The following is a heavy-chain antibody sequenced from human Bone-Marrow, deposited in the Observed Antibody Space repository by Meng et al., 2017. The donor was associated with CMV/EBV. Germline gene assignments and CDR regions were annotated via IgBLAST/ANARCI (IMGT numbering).Heavy chain of an antibody. CDR3: ARDIRWNYGPGY. D-gene: IGHD1-7*01. Sequence: GGSLRLSCAASGFTFSNYWMSWVRQAPGKGPEWVANIKQDGSEIHYVDSVEGRFTISRDNAQNSLYLQMNSLRAEDTAVYYCARDIRWNYGPGYWGQGTRVTVSS. CDR2: IKQDGSEI. V-gene: IGHV3-7*01. J-gene: IGHJ4*02. CDR1: GFTFSNYW.